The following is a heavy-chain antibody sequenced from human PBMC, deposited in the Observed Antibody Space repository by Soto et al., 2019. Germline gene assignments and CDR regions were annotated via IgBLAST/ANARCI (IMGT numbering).Heavy chain of an antibody. CDR2: ISAYTGNT. D-gene: IGHD1-26*01. Sequence: ASVKVSCKASGYTFTSYGISWVRQAPGQGLEWMGWISAYTGNTNYAQKLQGRVTMTTYTSTSTAYMELRSRRSDDTAVYYCASQRPGWGSYRQRLTTTMAYGMDVWG. V-gene: IGHV1-18*04. J-gene: IGHJ6*02. CDR1: GYTFTSYG. CDR3: ASQRPGWGSYRQRLTTTMAYGMDV.